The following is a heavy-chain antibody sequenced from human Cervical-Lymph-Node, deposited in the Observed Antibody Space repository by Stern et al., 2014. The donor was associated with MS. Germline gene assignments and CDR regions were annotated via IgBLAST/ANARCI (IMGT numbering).Heavy chain of an antibody. D-gene: IGHD1-1*01. CDR3: ARDTSSPERSDW. J-gene: IGHJ4*02. Sequence: EVQLVESGEGVIQPGGSLRLSCTASGFTVSRDYMTWVRQAPGKGLEWVSLITNVGSTFYTDSVKGRFTISRDDSKNTVYLHMTSLRAEDTAMYYCARDTSSPERSDWWGQGTLVTVSS. CDR1: GFTVSRDY. CDR2: ITNVGST. V-gene: IGHV3-53*01.